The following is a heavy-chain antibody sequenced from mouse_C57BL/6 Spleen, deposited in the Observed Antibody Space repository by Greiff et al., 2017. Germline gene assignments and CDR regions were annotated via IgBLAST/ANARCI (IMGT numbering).Heavy chain of an antibody. V-gene: IGHV1-82*01. D-gene: IGHD1-1*01. CDR3: ARSTTVDAMDY. CDR2: IYPGDGDT. CDR1: GYAFSSSW. J-gene: IGHJ4*01. Sequence: QVQLQQSGPELVKPGASVKISCKASGYAFSSSWMNWVKQRPGKGLEWIGRIYPGDGDTNYNGKFKGKATLTADKSSSTAYMRLSSLTSEDSAVYFCARSTTVDAMDYWGQGTSVTVSS.